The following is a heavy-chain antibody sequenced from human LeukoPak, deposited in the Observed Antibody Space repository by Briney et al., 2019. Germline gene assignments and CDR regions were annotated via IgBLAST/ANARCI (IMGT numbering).Heavy chain of an antibody. Sequence: GGSLRLSCAASGFTFSSYAMSWVRQAPGKGLEWVSTISGSGSRTYYADSVKGRFTISRDNSKNTLYLQMNSLRAEDTAVYYCAKTYYYDSSGYYYGPPIDCWGQGTLVTVSS. CDR2: ISGSGSRT. V-gene: IGHV3-23*01. J-gene: IGHJ4*02. CDR3: AKTYYYDSSGYYYGPPIDC. CDR1: GFTFSSYA. D-gene: IGHD3-22*01.